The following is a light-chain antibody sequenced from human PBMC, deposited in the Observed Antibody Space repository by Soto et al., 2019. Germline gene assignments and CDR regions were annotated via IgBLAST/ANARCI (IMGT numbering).Light chain of an antibody. J-gene: IGKJ4*01. Sequence: DIQMTQSPSSVSASVGDRVTITCRASQAINSWLAWYQQKPGKAPRLLIYAASSLQSGVPSRFGGSGSGTEFSLTISSLQPEDFETYNCHLASRLPLTCGGGTRVEIK. V-gene: IGKV1-12*01. CDR3: HLASRLPLT. CDR1: QAINSW. CDR2: AAS.